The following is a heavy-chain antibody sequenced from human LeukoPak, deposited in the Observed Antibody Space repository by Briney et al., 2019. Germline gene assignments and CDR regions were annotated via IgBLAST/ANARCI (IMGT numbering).Heavy chain of an antibody. CDR1: GFTFSSYT. CDR3: AKARRSSWYYFDY. J-gene: IGHJ4*02. D-gene: IGHD6-13*01. Sequence: GGSLRLSCSASGFTFSSYTMNWVRQAPGKGLEWVSSICGRSYYIYHAGSLKGRFTISRDNARNSLYLQMNSLRAEDTAVYYCAKARRSSWYYFDYWGQGTLVTVSS. CDR2: ICGRSYYI. V-gene: IGHV3-21*04.